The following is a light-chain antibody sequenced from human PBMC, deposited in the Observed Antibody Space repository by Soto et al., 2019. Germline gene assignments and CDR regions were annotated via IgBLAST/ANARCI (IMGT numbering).Light chain of an antibody. V-gene: IGLV3-1*01. CDR1: KLGDKY. CDR2: QDT. Sequence: SYELTQPPSVSVSPGQTASITCSGDKLGDKYACWYQQKPGQSPVLVIYQDTKRPSGIPERFSGSNSGNTATLTISGTQAMDEADYCCQAWDSITQGVFGGGTKLTVL. CDR3: QAWDSITQGV. J-gene: IGLJ2*01.